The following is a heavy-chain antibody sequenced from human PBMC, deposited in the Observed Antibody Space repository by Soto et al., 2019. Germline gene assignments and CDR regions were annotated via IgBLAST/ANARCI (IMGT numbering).Heavy chain of an antibody. Sequence: SETLSLTCAVYGGSFSGYYWSWIRQPPGKGLEWIGEINHSGSTNYNPSLKSRVTISVDTSKNQFSLKLSSVTAADTAVYYCARGPPPLPYWGQGTLVTVSS. CDR1: GGSFSGYY. CDR3: ARGPPPLPY. J-gene: IGHJ4*02. V-gene: IGHV4-34*01. CDR2: INHSGST.